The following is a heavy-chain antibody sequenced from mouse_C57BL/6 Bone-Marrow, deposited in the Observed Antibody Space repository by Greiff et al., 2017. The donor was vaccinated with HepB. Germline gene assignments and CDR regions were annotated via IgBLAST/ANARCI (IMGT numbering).Heavy chain of an antibody. Sequence: VQLQQSGAELVRPGATVTLSCKASGYTFTDYEMHWVKQTPVHGLEWIGAIDPETGGTDYNQKFKGKAILTADKSSSTAYMELRSLTSEDSAVYYCTSDWEMDYWGQGTSVTVSS. CDR3: TSDWEMDY. CDR1: GYTFTDYE. D-gene: IGHD4-1*01. CDR2: IDPETGGT. J-gene: IGHJ4*01. V-gene: IGHV1-15*01.